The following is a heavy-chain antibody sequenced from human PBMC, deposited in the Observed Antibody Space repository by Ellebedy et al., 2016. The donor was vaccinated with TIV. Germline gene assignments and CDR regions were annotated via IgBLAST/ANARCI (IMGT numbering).Heavy chain of an antibody. CDR2: ISGSADST. CDR3: ARESRVGYFYDY. CDR1: GFIFSTYA. V-gene: IGHV3-23*01. Sequence: GGSLRLXCTPSGFIFSTYAMTWVRQAPGKGLEWVSAISGSADSTSYADSVKGRFTISRDNSENTLYLQMNTLRDEDTAVYYCARESRVGYFYDYWGQGTLVTVSS. J-gene: IGHJ4*02. D-gene: IGHD3-22*01.